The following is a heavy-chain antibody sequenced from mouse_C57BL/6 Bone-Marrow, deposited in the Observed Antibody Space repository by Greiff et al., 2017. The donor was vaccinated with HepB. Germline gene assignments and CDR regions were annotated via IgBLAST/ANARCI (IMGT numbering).Heavy chain of an antibody. D-gene: IGHD2-3*01. J-gene: IGHJ3*01. CDR2: IYPRSGNT. CDR1: GYTFTSYG. CDR3: ARGWLLRLAWFAY. Sequence: VQVVESGAELARPGASVKLSCKASGYTFTSYGISWVKQRTGQGLEWIGEIYPRSGNTYYNEKFKGKATLTADKSSSTAYMELRSLTSEDSAVYFCARGWLLRLAWFAYWGQGTLVTVSA. V-gene: IGHV1-81*01.